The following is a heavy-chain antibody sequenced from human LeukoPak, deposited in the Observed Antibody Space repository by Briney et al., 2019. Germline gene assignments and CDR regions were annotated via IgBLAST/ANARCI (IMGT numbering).Heavy chain of an antibody. D-gene: IGHD3-22*01. CDR3: ARDLSGYGYFDY. CDR1: GFTFSSYA. J-gene: IGHJ4*02. CDR2: ISSSSSYI. V-gene: IGHV3-21*01. Sequence: NAGGSLRLSCAASGFTFSSYAMSWVRQAPGKGLGWVSSISSSSSYIYYADSVKGRFTISRDNAKNSLYLQMNSLRAEDTAVYYCARDLSGYGYFDYWGQGTLVTVSS.